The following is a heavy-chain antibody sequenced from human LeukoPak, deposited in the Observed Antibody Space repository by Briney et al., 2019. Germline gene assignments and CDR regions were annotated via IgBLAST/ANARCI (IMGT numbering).Heavy chain of an antibody. J-gene: IGHJ4*02. CDR2: IKQDGSEK. D-gene: IGHD4-23*01. CDR3: ARDLIGGNSVY. V-gene: IGHV3-7*01. CDR1: GFTFSSYS. Sequence: GALRLSCAASGFTFSSYSMNWVRQAPGKGLEWVANIKQDGSEKYYVDSVKGRFTISRDNAKNSLYLQMNSLRAEDTAVYYCARDLIGGNSVYWGQGTLVTVSS.